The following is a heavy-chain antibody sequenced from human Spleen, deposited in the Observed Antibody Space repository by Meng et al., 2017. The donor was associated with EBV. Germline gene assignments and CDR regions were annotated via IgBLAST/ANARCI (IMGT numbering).Heavy chain of an antibody. V-gene: IGHV4-30-2*02. D-gene: IGHD4-17*01. CDR1: GVSITSSGDS. CDR2: MYQSGST. J-gene: IGHJ4*02. CDR3: ATQSRGDYGPFDY. Sequence: LHLEASGSGLLKPSQTLSLTRSVSGVSITSSGDSWSCIRHPPGKGVVWIGYMYQSGSTYYSPSLKSRVTISVDPSKNQFSLKLSSVTAAATAVYYCATQSRGDYGPFDYWGQGALVTVSS.